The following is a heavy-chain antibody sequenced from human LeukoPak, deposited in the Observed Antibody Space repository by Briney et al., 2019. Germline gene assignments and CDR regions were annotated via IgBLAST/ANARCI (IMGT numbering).Heavy chain of an antibody. Sequence: AETLSLTCTAAGVSISSYYWSWIRQPAGKGREWIGRIYTSGSTNYNASLKSRVTISVDTSKNQFSLKLSSVTAADTAVYYCARTTYCSSTSCYWFDPWGQGTLVTVSS. D-gene: IGHD2-2*01. CDR1: GVSISSYY. CDR3: ARTTYCSSTSCYWFDP. V-gene: IGHV4-4*07. J-gene: IGHJ5*02. CDR2: IYTSGST.